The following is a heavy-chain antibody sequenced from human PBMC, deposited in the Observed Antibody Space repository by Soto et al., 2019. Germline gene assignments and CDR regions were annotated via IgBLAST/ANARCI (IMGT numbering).Heavy chain of an antibody. J-gene: IGHJ4*02. Sequence: EVQLVESGGGLVKPGGPLRLSCAASGFTFSSYSMNWVRQAPGKGLEWVSSISSSSSYIYYADSVKGRFTISRDNAKNSLYLQMNSLRAEDTAVYYCARDGIAVAGTYYFDYWGQGTLVTVSS. CDR1: GFTFSSYS. V-gene: IGHV3-21*01. CDR2: ISSSSSYI. D-gene: IGHD6-19*01. CDR3: ARDGIAVAGTYYFDY.